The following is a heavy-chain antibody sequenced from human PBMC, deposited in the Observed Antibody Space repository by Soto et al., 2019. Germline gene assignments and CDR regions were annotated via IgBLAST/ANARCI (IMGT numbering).Heavy chain of an antibody. V-gene: IGHV3-48*01. Sequence: EVQLVYSGGGLIQPGGSLRLTCAASGFSFSDSKMNWVRQVPGKGLQWLSFITASSSDVRYAESVEGRFTVSRDNAKNSLYLKMNCLRAEDTAVYYCARDWWLTAIYSWGQGTLVTVSS. D-gene: IGHD2-15*01. CDR2: ITASSSDV. CDR1: GFSFSDSK. CDR3: ARDWWLTAIYS. J-gene: IGHJ4*02.